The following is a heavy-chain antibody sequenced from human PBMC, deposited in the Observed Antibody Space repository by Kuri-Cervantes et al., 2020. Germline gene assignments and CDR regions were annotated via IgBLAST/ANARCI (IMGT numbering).Heavy chain of an antibody. CDR1: GGTFSSYA. CDR2: IIPIFGTA. J-gene: IGHJ6*03. V-gene: IGHV1-69*05. D-gene: IGHD3-3*01. Sequence: SVKVSCKASGGTFSSYAISWVRQAPGQGLEWMGGIIPIFGTANYAQKFKGRVTMTRDTSISTAYMELGSLRSDDTAVYYCARGRFLVDTYYMEVWGKGTTVTVSS. CDR3: ARGRFLVDTYYMEV.